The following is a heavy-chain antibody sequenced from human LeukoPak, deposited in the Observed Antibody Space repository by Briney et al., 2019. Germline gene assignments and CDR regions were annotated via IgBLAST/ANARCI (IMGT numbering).Heavy chain of an antibody. CDR1: GGSISSGGYY. Sequence: PSETLSLTCTVSGGSISSGGYYWSWIRQHPGKGLEWIGYIYYSGSTYYNPSLKSRVTISVDTSKNQFSLKLSSVTAADTAVYYCARAYGDYVPIWFDPWGQGTLVTVSS. CDR2: IYYSGST. V-gene: IGHV4-31*03. J-gene: IGHJ5*02. D-gene: IGHD4-17*01. CDR3: ARAYGDYVPIWFDP.